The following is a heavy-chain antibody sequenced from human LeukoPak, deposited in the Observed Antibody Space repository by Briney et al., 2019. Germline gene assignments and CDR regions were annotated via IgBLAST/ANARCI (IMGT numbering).Heavy chain of an antibody. V-gene: IGHV3-23*01. J-gene: IGHJ4*02. Sequence: GGSLRLSCAASGFTFSSYAMSGVRQAPGKGLDWVSAISGSGGSTYYADSVKGRFTISRDNSKNTLYLQMNSLRAEDTAVYYCAKGHGSGSYGYFDYWGQGTLVTVSS. D-gene: IGHD3-10*01. CDR2: ISGSGGST. CDR3: AKGHGSGSYGYFDY. CDR1: GFTFSSYA.